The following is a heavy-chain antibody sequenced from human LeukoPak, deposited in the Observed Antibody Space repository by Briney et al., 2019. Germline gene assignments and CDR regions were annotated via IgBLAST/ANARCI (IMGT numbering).Heavy chain of an antibody. CDR2: IYYSGST. D-gene: IGHD2/OR15-2a*01. J-gene: IGHJ6*03. Sequence: SETLSLTCTVSGGSISSSSYYWGWIRQPPGKGLEWIGSIYYSGSTYYNPSLKSRVTISVDTSKNQFSLKLSSVTAADTAVYYCARNPILSYMDVWGKGTTVTISS. CDR1: GGSISSSSYY. V-gene: IGHV4-39*07. CDR3: ARNPILSYMDV.